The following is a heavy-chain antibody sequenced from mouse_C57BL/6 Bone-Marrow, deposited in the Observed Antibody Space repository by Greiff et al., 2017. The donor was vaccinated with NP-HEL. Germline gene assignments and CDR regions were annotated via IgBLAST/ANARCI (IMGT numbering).Heavy chain of an antibody. J-gene: IGHJ3*01. Sequence: QVQLKESGAELARPGASVKLSCKASGYTFTSYGISWVKQRPGQGLEWIGEIYPRSGNTYYNEKFKGKATLTADKSSSTAYMELRSLTSEDSAVYFCARGGGTAWFAYWGQGTLVTVSA. CDR1: GYTFTSYG. D-gene: IGHD4-1*01. V-gene: IGHV1-81*01. CDR3: ARGGGTAWFAY. CDR2: IYPRSGNT.